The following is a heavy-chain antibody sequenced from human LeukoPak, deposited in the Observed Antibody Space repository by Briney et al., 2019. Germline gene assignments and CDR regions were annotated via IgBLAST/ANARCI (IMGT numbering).Heavy chain of an antibody. V-gene: IGHV7-4-1*02. J-gene: IGHJ5*02. CDR1: GYTFTSYG. CDR3: ARDRDWFDP. CDR2: INTNTWNP. D-gene: IGHD3-10*01. Sequence: ASVKVSCKASGYTFTSYGISWVRQAPGQGLEWMGWINTNTWNPTYAQGFTGRFVFSLDTSVSTAYLQITSLKAEDTAVYYCARDRDWFDPWGQGTLVTVSS.